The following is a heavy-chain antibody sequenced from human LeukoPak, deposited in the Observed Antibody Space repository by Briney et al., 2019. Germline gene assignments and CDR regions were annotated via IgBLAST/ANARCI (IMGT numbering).Heavy chain of an antibody. CDR2: IYYSGST. J-gene: IGHJ4*02. CDR3: ARHYYGVVDY. V-gene: IGHV4-39*01. CDR1: GGSISSSSYY. D-gene: IGHD3-10*01. Sequence: PSETLSLTCTVSGGSISSSSYYWGWIRQPPGRGLEWIGSIYYSGSTYYNPSLKSRVTISVDTSKNQFSLKLSSVTAADTAVYYCARHYYGVVDYWGQGTLVTVSS.